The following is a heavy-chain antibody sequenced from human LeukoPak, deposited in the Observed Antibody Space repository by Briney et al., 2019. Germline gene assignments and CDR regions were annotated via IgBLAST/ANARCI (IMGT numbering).Heavy chain of an antibody. CDR2: IISILGIA. V-gene: IGHV1-69*04. CDR1: GGTFSSYA. J-gene: IGHJ5*02. CDR3: ARAADQNWFDP. Sequence: SVKVSCKASGGTFSSYAISWVRQAPGQGLEWMGRIISILGIANYAQKFQGRVTITADKSTSTAYMELSSLRSEDTAVYYCARAADQNWFDPWGQGTLVTVSS.